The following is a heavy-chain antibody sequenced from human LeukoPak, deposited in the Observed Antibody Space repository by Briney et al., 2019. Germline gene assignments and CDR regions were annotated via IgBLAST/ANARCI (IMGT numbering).Heavy chain of an antibody. Sequence: PSETLSLTCAVYGGSFSDYYWNWIRQPPGKGLEWIGYIYYSGSTYYDPSLKSRVTISIDTSKNQFSLKLSSVTVADTAVYYCARLTQGWVCSTTSCYSDVWGQGTTVTVSS. CDR3: ARLTQGWVCSTTSCYSDV. CDR1: GGSFSDYY. J-gene: IGHJ6*02. D-gene: IGHD2-2*02. V-gene: IGHV4-30-4*08. CDR2: IYYSGST.